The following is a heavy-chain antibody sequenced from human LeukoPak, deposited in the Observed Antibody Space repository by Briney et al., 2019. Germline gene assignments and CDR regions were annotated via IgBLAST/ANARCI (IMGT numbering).Heavy chain of an antibody. V-gene: IGHV4-31*03. J-gene: IGHJ4*02. CDR3: ARSDSSGYFYVY. D-gene: IGHD3-22*01. CDR1: GGSISSGSFY. Sequence: PSQTLSLTCTVSGGSISSGSFYWSWIRQHPGRGLEWIGYMSYSGNIYYNPSLKSRLTISIDTSKNQFSLKLSSVTAADTAMYYCARSDSSGYFYVYWGQGILVTVSS. CDR2: MSYSGNI.